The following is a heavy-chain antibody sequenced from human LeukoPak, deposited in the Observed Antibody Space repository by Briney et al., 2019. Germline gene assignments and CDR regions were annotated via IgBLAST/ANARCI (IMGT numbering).Heavy chain of an antibody. CDR1: GFTFSSYG. Sequence: PGGSLRLSCAASGFTFSSYGMHWVRQAPGKGLEWVAFIRYDGSNKYYADSVKGRFTISRDNSKNTLYLQMNSLRAEDTAVYYCAKSEREGYCSSTSCYSDFDYWGQGTLVTVSS. CDR2: IRYDGSNK. D-gene: IGHD2-2*01. J-gene: IGHJ4*02. CDR3: AKSEREGYCSSTSCYSDFDY. V-gene: IGHV3-30*02.